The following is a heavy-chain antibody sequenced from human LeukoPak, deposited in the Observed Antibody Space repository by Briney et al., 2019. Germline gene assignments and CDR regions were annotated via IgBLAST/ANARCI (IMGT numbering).Heavy chain of an antibody. Sequence: ASVKVSCKASGGTFSSYAIGWVRLAPGQGLEWMGRIIPILGIANYAQKFQGRVTITADKSTSTAYMELSSLRSEDTAVYYCARDVQTMTLLDWGQGTLVTVSS. V-gene: IGHV1-69*04. CDR1: GGTFSSYA. J-gene: IGHJ4*02. CDR3: ARDVQTMTLLD. D-gene: IGHD3-22*01. CDR2: IIPILGIA.